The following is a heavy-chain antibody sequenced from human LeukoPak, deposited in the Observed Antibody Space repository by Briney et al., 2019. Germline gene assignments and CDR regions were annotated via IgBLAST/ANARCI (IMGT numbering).Heavy chain of an antibody. CDR3: TRAKKSYYDFWSGYVYYYYGMDV. Sequence: PGRSLRLSCTASGFTFGDYAMSWVRQAPGKGLEWVGFIRSKAYGVTTEYAASVKGRFTISRDDSKSIAYLQMNSLKTEDTAVYYRTRAKKSYYDFWSGYVYYYYGMDVWGQGTTVTVSS. CDR2: IRSKAYGVTT. J-gene: IGHJ6*02. CDR1: GFTFGDYA. D-gene: IGHD3-3*01. V-gene: IGHV3-49*04.